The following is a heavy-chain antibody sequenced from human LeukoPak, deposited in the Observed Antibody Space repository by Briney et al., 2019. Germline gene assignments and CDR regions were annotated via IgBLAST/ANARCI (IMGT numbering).Heavy chain of an antibody. J-gene: IGHJ4*02. CDR1: GYSFSIRF. D-gene: IGHD3-10*01. CDR3: ARGRVVSMVRGGILTYFDY. CDR2: IIPSDGST. Sequence: GASVKLSFTSTGYSFSIRFIHWVWQAPGQGLEWMGIIIPSDGSTSYAQKFQGRVTMTRDTSTSTVYMELSSLRSEDTAVYYCARGRVVSMVRGGILTYFDYWGQGTLVTVSS. V-gene: IGHV1-46*01.